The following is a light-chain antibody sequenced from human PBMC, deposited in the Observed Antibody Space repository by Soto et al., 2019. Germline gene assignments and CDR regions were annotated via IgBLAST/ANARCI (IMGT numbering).Light chain of an antibody. J-gene: IGLJ3*02. Sequence: QSVLTQPPSASGSPGQSITISCTGTSSDVGAYNYVSWYQQYPGKAPKLMIYEVSKRPSGVPDRFSGSKSGKTASLTVSGLQPEDEADYYCTSYAGSNIWVFGGWTKVTVL. V-gene: IGLV2-8*01. CDR3: TSYAGSNIWV. CDR2: EVS. CDR1: SSDVGAYNY.